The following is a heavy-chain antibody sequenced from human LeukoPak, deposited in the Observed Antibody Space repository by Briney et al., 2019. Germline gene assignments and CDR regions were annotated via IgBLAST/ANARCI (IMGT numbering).Heavy chain of an antibody. Sequence: GESLKISCKGSGYRFTSYWIGWVRQMPGKGLEWMGIIYPGDSDTRYSPSFQGQVTISADKSISTAYLQWSSLKASDTAMYYCARGLASIAARPFWFDPWGQGTLVTVSS. D-gene: IGHD6-6*01. J-gene: IGHJ5*02. CDR1: GYRFTSYW. V-gene: IGHV5-51*01. CDR2: IYPGDSDT. CDR3: ARGLASIAARPFWFDP.